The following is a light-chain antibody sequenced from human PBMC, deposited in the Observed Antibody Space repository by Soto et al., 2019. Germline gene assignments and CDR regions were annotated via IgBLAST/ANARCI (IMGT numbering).Light chain of an antibody. CDR2: EV. CDR1: SSDVGGYNS. J-gene: IGLJ3*02. Sequence: QCALTQPPSASGSPGQSVTISCTGASSDVGGYNSVSWYQQHPGKAPKLIISEVNSGVPDRFSGSKSGNTASLTVSGLQAEDEADYYCSSYAGSGNWVFGGGTKVTVL. CDR3: SSYAGSGNWV. V-gene: IGLV2-8*01.